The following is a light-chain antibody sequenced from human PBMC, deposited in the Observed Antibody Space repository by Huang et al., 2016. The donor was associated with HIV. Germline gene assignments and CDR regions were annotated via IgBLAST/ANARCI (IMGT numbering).Light chain of an antibody. CDR2: VVS. V-gene: IGKV1-27*01. Sequence: DIQMTQSPFSLSASLGDRVTITCRASQGISNYFAWYQQKPGKVPKRLIYVVSTVQSGVPSRFSGSGSGTDFTLTISSLQPEDVATYYCQKYNSAPLTFGGGTKVEIK. CDR1: QGISNY. CDR3: QKYNSAPLT. J-gene: IGKJ4*01.